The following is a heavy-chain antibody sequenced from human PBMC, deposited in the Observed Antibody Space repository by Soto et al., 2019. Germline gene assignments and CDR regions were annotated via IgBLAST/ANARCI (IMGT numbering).Heavy chain of an antibody. CDR2: ISGSGGST. CDR1: GFTFSSYA. D-gene: IGHD2-2*01. CDR3: EKDWDSRIVVVPAY. Sequence: GGSLRLSCAASGFTFSSYAMSWVRQAPGKGLEWVSAISGSGGSTYYADSVKGRLTISRDNSKNTLYLQMNSLRDEETHVYYCEKDWDSRIVVVPAYWGQGTMVPVYS. V-gene: IGHV3-23*01. J-gene: IGHJ4*02.